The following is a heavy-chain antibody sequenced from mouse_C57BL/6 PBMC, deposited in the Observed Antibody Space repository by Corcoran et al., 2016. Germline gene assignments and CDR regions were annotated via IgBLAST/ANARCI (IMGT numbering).Heavy chain of an antibody. CDR1: GYTFTDYN. D-gene: IGHD2-3*01. Sequence: EVQLQQSGHELVKPGASVKIPCKASGYTFTDYNMDWVKQSHGKSLEWIGDINPNNGGTIYNQKFKGKATLTVDKSSSTAYMELRSLTSEDTAVYYCARILDGYYDDAMDYWGQGTSVTVS. J-gene: IGHJ4*01. V-gene: IGHV1-18*01. CDR2: INPNNGGT. CDR3: ARILDGYYDDAMDY.